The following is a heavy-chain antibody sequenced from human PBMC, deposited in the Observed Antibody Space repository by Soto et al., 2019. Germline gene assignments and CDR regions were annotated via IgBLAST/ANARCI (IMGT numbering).Heavy chain of an antibody. J-gene: IGHJ4*02. CDR1: GFTFDDYA. CDR3: AKDRDYGLKQLDY. CDR2: ISWNSGSI. D-gene: IGHD4-17*01. V-gene: IGHV3-9*01. Sequence: EVQLVESGGGLVQPGRSLRLSCAASGFTFDDYAMHWVRQAPGKGLEWVSGISWNSGSIGYADSVKGRFTISRDNAKNSLYLQMNSLRAEDTALYYCAKDRDYGLKQLDYWGQGTLVTVSS.